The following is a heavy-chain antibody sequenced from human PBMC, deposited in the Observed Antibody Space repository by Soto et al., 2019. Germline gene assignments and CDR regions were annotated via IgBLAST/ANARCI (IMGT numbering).Heavy chain of an antibody. J-gene: IGHJ4*02. Sequence: ASVKVSCKASGGTFSSYTISWVRQAPGQGLEWMGRIIPILGIANYAQKFQGRVTITADKSTSTAYMELSSLRSEDTAVYYCAREETYCSGGSCHYREYPYWGQGTLVTVSS. CDR1: GGTFSSYT. CDR2: IIPILGIA. V-gene: IGHV1-69*04. CDR3: AREETYCSGGSCHYREYPY. D-gene: IGHD2-15*01.